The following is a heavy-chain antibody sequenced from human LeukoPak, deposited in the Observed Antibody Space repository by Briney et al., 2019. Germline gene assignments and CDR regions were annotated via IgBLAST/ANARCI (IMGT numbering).Heavy chain of an antibody. Sequence: XSMXWXXQXPXXXLXWMGGFDPEDGETIYAQKFQGRVTMTEDTSTDTAYMELSSLRSEDTAVYYCATHLGYGSEPVRYWGQGTLVTVSS. J-gene: IGHJ4*02. CDR3: ATHLGYGSEPVRY. CDR2: FDPEDGET. V-gene: IGHV1-24*01. D-gene: IGHD3-10*01. CDR1: XS.